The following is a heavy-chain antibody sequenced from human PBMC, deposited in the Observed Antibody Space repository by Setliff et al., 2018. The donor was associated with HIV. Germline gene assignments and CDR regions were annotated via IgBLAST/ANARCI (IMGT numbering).Heavy chain of an antibody. J-gene: IGHJ3*02. CDR1: GGSFTNYL. CDR3: AREDTTGYYSLSAFDI. D-gene: IGHD3-22*01. V-gene: IGHV4-34*01. Sequence: SETLSLTCAVYGGSFTNYLWSWIRQSPGKGLEWIGEINHSGRTKYNPSLKSRVTMSVDTSKNQFSLKLKSVTAADTAVYYCAREDTTGYYSLSAFDIWGQGTLVTVSS. CDR2: INHSGRT.